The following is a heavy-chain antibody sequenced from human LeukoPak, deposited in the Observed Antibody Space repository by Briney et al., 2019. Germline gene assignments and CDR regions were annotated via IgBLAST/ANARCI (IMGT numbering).Heavy chain of an antibody. Sequence: GGSLRLSCAASGFTVSSNYMSWVRQAPGKGLEWVANIKQDGSEKYYVDSVKGRFTISRDNAKNSLYLQMNSLRAEDTAVYYCARALLYVGPLDYWGQGTLVTVSS. CDR3: ARALLYVGPLDY. CDR1: GFTVSSNY. V-gene: IGHV3-7*01. D-gene: IGHD3-10*01. J-gene: IGHJ4*02. CDR2: IKQDGSEK.